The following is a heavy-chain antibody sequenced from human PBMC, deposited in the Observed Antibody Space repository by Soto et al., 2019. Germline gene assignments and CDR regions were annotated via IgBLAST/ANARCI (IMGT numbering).Heavy chain of an antibody. J-gene: IGHJ5*02. V-gene: IGHV4-4*02. CDR3: ARADCSGGSCYSSANWFDP. CDR2: IYHSGST. CDR1: SGSISSSNW. Sequence: QAQLQESGPGLVKPSGTLSLTCAVSSGSISSSNWWSWVRQPPEKGLEWIGEIYHSGSTNYNPSLKSRVTMSVDKSKNQFSLKLSSVTAADTAVYYCARADCSGGSCYSSANWFDPWGQGTLVTVSS. D-gene: IGHD2-15*01.